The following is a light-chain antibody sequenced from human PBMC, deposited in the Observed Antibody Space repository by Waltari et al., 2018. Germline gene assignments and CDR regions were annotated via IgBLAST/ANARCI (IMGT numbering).Light chain of an antibody. CDR2: EVT. V-gene: IGLV2-8*01. CDR3: SSYTGSDWV. Sequence: HSALTQPPSASGSPGQSVTISCTGTSSDIGGHNFVSWYQQHPGKAPKLIIYEVTKRPPGVPDRISAHTSGNTASLTVSGLQADDEADYHCSSYTGSDWVFGGGTKLTVL. J-gene: IGLJ3*02. CDR1: SSDIGGHNF.